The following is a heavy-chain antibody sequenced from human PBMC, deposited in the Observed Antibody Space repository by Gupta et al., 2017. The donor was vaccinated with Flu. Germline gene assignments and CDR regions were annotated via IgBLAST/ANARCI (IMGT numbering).Heavy chain of an antibody. Sequence: EVQLVESGGALVQPGGSLRLSCAASGFTFNSYTMHWVRQAPGKGLEYVAAMSSSGGSTYYVDSVKGRVTISRDSSKNTLDRQMSSLRAEEMAVYDCARDLLVGSSTRCYTGFSLGGQGTMVTVYS. CDR3: ARDLLVGSSTRCYTGFSL. D-gene: IGHD2-2*02. J-gene: IGHJ4*02. V-gene: IGHV3-64*07. CDR1: GFTFNSYT. CDR2: MSSSGGST.